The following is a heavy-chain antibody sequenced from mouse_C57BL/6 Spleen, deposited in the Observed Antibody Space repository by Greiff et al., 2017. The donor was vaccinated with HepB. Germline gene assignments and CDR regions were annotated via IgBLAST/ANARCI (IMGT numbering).Heavy chain of an antibody. V-gene: IGHV1-69*01. Sequence: QVQLQQPGAELVMPGASVKLSCKASGYTFTSYWMHWVKQRPGQGLEWIGEIDPSDSYTNYNQKFKVKSTLTVDKSSSTAYMQLSSLTSEDSAVYYCARRWLLGDYAMDYWGQGTSVTVSS. CDR3: ARRWLLGDYAMDY. CDR1: GYTFTSYW. CDR2: IDPSDSYT. J-gene: IGHJ4*01. D-gene: IGHD2-3*01.